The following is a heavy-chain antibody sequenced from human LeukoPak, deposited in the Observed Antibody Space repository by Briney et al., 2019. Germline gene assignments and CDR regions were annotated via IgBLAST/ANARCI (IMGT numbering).Heavy chain of an antibody. CDR1: GFTFSSYE. CDR2: ISSSGSTI. Sequence: PGGSLRLSCAASGFTFSSYEMNWARQAPGKGLEWVSYISSSGSTIYYADSVKGRFTISRDNAKNSLYLQMNSRRAEDTAVYYCARDLSGSLDYWGQGTLVTVSS. J-gene: IGHJ4*02. D-gene: IGHD1-26*01. V-gene: IGHV3-48*03. CDR3: ARDLSGSLDY.